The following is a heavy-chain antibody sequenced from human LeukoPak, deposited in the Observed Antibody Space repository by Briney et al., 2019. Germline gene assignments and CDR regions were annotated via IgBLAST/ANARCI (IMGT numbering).Heavy chain of an antibody. CDR3: ARGGTFGVDISDY. D-gene: IGHD3-3*01. V-gene: IGHV3-48*02. Sequence: PGGSLRLSCAASGFTFSTYSINWVRQAPGKGLEWVSYISSSSSTIYYADSVKGRFTISRDNARNSLYLQMNSLRDEDTAVYYCARGGTFGVDISDYWGQGTLVTVSS. J-gene: IGHJ4*02. CDR1: GFTFSTYS. CDR2: ISSSSSTI.